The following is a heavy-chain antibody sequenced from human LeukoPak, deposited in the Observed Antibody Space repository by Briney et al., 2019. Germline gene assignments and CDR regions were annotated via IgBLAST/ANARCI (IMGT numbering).Heavy chain of an antibody. CDR3: AKDRGQYYDSSGYYPYYLDY. Sequence: PGGSLTLSCAGSGFTFSSYAMNWVRQAPGKGLEWVSGISNSGGSTYYADSVKGQFTISRDNSKNTLYLQMNSLRAEDTAVYYCAKDRGQYYDSSGYYPYYLDYWGQGTLVTVSS. CDR2: ISNSGGST. J-gene: IGHJ4*02. CDR1: GFTFSSYA. D-gene: IGHD3-22*01. V-gene: IGHV3-23*01.